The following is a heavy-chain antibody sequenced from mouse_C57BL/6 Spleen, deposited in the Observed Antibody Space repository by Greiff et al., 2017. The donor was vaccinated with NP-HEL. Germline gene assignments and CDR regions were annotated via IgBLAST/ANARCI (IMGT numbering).Heavy chain of an antibody. CDR3: AREGSSGYVDYAMDY. CDR1: GFTFSSYA. D-gene: IGHD3-2*02. V-gene: IGHV5-4*01. J-gene: IGHJ4*01. Sequence: DVQLVESGGGLVKPGGSLKLSSAASGFTFSSYAMSWVRQTPEKRLEWVATISDGGSYTYYPDNVKGRFTISRDNAKNNLYLQMSHLKSEDTAMYYCAREGSSGYVDYAMDYWGQGTSVTVSS. CDR2: ISDGGSYT.